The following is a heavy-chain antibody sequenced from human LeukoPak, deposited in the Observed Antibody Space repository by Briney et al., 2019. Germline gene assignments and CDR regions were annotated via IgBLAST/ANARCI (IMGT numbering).Heavy chain of an antibody. J-gene: IGHJ6*03. D-gene: IGHD6-19*01. Sequence: SETLSLTCTVSGYSISSGYYWSWIRQPAGKGLEWIGRIYTSGSTNYNPSLKSRVTISVDTSKNQFSLKLSSVTAADTAVYYCARLFAVAGISYYYMDVWGKGTTVTISS. CDR2: IYTSGST. CDR1: GYSISSGYY. CDR3: ARLFAVAGISYYYMDV. V-gene: IGHV4-61*02.